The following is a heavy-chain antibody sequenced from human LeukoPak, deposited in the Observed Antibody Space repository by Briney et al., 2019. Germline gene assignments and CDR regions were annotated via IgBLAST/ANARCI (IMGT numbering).Heavy chain of an antibody. J-gene: IGHJ3*02. CDR2: IYYSGST. CDR1: GGSISSGDYY. V-gene: IGHV4-30-4*08. D-gene: IGHD3-3*01. Sequence: SETLSLTCTVSGGSISSGDYYWSWIRQPPGKGLEWIGYIYYSGSTYYNPSLKSRVTISVDTSKNQFSLKLSSVTAADTAVYYCARAQGITIFGVVISAFDIWGQGTMVTVSS. CDR3: ARAQGITIFGVVISAFDI.